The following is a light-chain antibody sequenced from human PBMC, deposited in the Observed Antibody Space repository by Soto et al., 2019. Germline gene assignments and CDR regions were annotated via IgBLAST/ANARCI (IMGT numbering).Light chain of an antibody. CDR1: QSVSST. CDR3: QQYNDWPQT. Sequence: EIVFTQSPVTLSLSLVERATLSCRASQSVSSTLAWYQQKPGQAPRLLIYGASKRAIGLPARFSGSGSGTEFTLNISSLQSEDFAVYYCQQYNDWPQTFGQGTKV. J-gene: IGKJ1*01. V-gene: IGKV3-15*01. CDR2: GAS.